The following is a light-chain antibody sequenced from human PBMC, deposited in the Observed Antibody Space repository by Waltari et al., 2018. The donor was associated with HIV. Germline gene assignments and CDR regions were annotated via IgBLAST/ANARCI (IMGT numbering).Light chain of an antibody. V-gene: IGLV1-47*01. Sequence: QSALTQPPSASGSPGQRVTISCSGGPSNIAPTYVVWYQQFPGPAPRFLIYRNNQRPPGVPDRFSGSKSGTSASLVISGLRSEDAGDYYCATWDANLRGPVFGGGTRVTVL. CDR2: RNN. CDR1: PSNIAPTY. CDR3: ATWDANLRGPV. J-gene: IGLJ3*02.